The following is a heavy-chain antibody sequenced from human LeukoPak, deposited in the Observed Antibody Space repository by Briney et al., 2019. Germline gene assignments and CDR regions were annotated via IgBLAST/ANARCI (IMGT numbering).Heavy chain of an antibody. Sequence: SETLSLTCTVSDVSISSHCWSWLRQPPGKGLEWIAYMRDTVNTKDNPSFKSRLTLSADTSKNQFSLRLSSVTAADTAVYYCATIKRGNIYGYFDFWGQGILVTVSS. CDR2: MRDTVNT. CDR3: ATIKRGNIYGYFDF. D-gene: IGHD5-18*01. V-gene: IGHV4-59*11. CDR1: DVSISSHC. J-gene: IGHJ4*02.